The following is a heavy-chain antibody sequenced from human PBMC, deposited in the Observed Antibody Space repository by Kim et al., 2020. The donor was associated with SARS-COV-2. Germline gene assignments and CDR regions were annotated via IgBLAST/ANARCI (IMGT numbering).Heavy chain of an antibody. Sequence: PGSVKSRFTLSRENVKNSLYLQMNSLRAGDTAVHYCARGGSSGYSYWYFDLWGRGTLVTVSS. CDR3: ARGGSSGYSYWYFDL. V-gene: IGHV3-13*01. D-gene: IGHD3-22*01. J-gene: IGHJ2*01.